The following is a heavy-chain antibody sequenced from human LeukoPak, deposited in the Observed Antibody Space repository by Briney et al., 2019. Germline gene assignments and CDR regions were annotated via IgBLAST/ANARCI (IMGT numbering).Heavy chain of an antibody. J-gene: IGHJ4*02. D-gene: IGHD3-10*01. CDR2: MYYTGSS. V-gene: IGHV4-39*07. CDR1: GGSISSTRYY. CDR3: ARGPGSRYLDY. Sequence: SETLSLTCSVSGGSISSTRYYWGWIRQPPGKGLDWIGSMYYTGSSYYNPSLKSRVTISADTSKNQFSLKMSSVTAADRAVYYCARGPGSRYLDYWGQGILVTVSS.